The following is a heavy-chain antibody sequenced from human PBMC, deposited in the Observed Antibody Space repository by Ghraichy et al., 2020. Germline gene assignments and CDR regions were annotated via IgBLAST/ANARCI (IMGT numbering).Heavy chain of an antibody. CDR3: ARGSDGYFVFDY. D-gene: IGHD3-16*01. Sequence: GGSLRLSCAASGFAFTNHPMNWVRQAPGKGLEWVASISNYGTYVYYADSLKGRLTISRDNANNSMSLQMSGLRDEDTAVYFCARGSDGYFVFDYWGPGILVTVSS. J-gene: IGHJ4*02. CDR2: ISNYGTYV. CDR1: GFAFTNHP. V-gene: IGHV3-21*04.